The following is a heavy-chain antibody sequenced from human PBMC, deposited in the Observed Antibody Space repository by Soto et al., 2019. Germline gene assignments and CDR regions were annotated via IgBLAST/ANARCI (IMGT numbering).Heavy chain of an antibody. J-gene: IGHJ6*02. Sequence: QVHLVESGGGVVQPGRSLRLSCVASGFTFDTYVIHWVRQAPGKGLQWVALISYEGSNTYYADSVRGRFTTSRDTSKNALYLQMNPLRPEDTGLYYCARVTPGNNLYYFSGLAFWGQGTSVTVSS. CDR2: ISYEGSNT. CDR3: ARVTPGNNLYYFSGLAF. V-gene: IGHV3-30-3*01. CDR1: GFTFDTYV. D-gene: IGHD1-1*01.